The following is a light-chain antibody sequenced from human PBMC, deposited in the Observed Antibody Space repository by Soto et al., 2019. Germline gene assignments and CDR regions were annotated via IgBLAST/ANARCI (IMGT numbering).Light chain of an antibody. CDR2: SNN. Sequence: SVLTQPPSASGTPGKRVTISCSESSSNIGSNTVNWYQHLPGTAPKVLIYSNNQRPSGVPDRFSGSKSGTSASLAISGLQSDDEADYYCAAWDGSLNGPVFGGGTKLTVL. CDR3: AAWDGSLNGPV. V-gene: IGLV1-44*01. J-gene: IGLJ3*02. CDR1: SSNIGSNT.